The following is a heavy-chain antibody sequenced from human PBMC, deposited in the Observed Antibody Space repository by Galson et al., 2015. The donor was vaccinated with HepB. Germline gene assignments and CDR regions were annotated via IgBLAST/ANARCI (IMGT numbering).Heavy chain of an antibody. V-gene: IGHV3-9*01. D-gene: IGHD2-15*01. CDR3: AKGGGRSGNYYIDY. Sequence: SLRLSCAASGFTFEDLGMHWVRQAPGKGLEWVPGIDWKSNSIGYADSVKGRFTISRDNAENSLYLQMNSLRGDDTALYFCAKGGGRSGNYYIDYWGQGTLVTVSS. CDR2: IDWKSNSI. CDR1: GFTFEDLG. J-gene: IGHJ4*02.